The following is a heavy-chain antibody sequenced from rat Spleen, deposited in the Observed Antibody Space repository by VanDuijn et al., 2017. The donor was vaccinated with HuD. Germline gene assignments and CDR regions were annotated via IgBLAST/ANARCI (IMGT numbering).Heavy chain of an antibody. V-gene: IGHV2S63*01. D-gene: IGHD5-1*01. CDR2: MWRSGST. CDR3: TRAPGKGYVMDA. J-gene: IGHJ4*01. CDR1: GISFTDYS. Sequence: EVQVKESGPGLVQPSQTLSLTCTVSGISFTDYSVHWIRQPPGKGLEWMGVMWRSGSTEYNSGLKSRLSISRDTSKSQVFLKMNSLQNEDTAIYYCTRAPGKGYVMDAWGQGTAVTVSS.